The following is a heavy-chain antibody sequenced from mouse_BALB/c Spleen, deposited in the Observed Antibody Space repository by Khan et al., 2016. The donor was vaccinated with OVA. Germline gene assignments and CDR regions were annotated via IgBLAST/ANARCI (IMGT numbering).Heavy chain of an antibody. D-gene: IGHD1-1*01. Sequence: EVELVESGGDLVKPGGSLKLSCAASGFTFSTYGMSWVRQAPDKRLEWVATVSTGGSYTYYPDSVKGRFTISRDHAKNTLYLQMSGLRSEDTAMFYCTRRAYYYDSGEFDYWGEGTLVTVAA. CDR1: GFTFSTYG. CDR3: TRRAYYYDSGEFDY. J-gene: IGHJ3*01. V-gene: IGHV5-6*01. CDR2: VSTGGSYT.